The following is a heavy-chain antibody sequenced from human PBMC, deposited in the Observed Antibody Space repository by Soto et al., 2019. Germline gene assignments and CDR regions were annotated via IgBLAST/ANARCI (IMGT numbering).Heavy chain of an antibody. CDR3: VGCLVNDY. D-gene: IGHD2-15*01. V-gene: IGHV3-21*06. J-gene: IGHJ4*01. CDR2: ISGTGTFI. CDR1: GFTFCRHS. Sequence: EVQLVESGGGLVKPGGSLRLSCAASGFTFCRHSMNWVRQAPGKGLEWVSCISGTGTFIYYSDSVKGRFTISRDDAKSSLYLQMDSLSTGTTEGKSAVGCLVNDY.